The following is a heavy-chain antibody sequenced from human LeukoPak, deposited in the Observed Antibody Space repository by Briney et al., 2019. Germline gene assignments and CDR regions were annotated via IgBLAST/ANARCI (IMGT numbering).Heavy chain of an antibody. Sequence: GGSLRLSCAASEFTFSNYAMSWVRQAPGKGLEWVSGISGSGVSTYYADSVKGRFTISRDNSKNTLYLQMNSLRADDTAVYYCAKGRGYNYGYHWFDPWGQGTLVTVSS. D-gene: IGHD5-18*01. CDR1: EFTFSNYA. CDR2: ISGSGVST. V-gene: IGHV3-23*01. CDR3: AKGRGYNYGYHWFDP. J-gene: IGHJ5*02.